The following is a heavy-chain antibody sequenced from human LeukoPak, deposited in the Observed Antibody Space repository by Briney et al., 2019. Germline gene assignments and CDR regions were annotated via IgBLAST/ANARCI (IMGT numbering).Heavy chain of an antibody. J-gene: IGHJ4*02. CDR2: INHSGST. Sequence: GSLRLSCAASGFTFSSYSMNWVRQAPGKGLEWIGEINHSGSTNYNTSLKSRDTISVDTSKNQFSLKLSSVTAADTAVYYCARLRITIFGVTGTPPFDYWGQGTLVTVSS. D-gene: IGHD3-3*01. CDR3: ARLRITIFGVTGTPPFDY. V-gene: IGHV4-34*01. CDR1: GFTFSSYS.